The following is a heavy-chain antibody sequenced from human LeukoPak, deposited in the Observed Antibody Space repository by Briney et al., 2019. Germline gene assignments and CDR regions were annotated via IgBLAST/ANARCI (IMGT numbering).Heavy chain of an antibody. CDR2: IWYDGSNK. D-gene: IGHD3-22*01. CDR3: ARDRAYYDSSGYYGIFDY. Sequence: GRSLRLSCAASGFTFSSYGMHWVRQAPGKGLEWVAVIWYDGSNKYYADSVKGRFTTSRDNSKNTLYLQMNSLRAEDTAVYYCARDRAYYDSSGYYGIFDYWGQGTLVTVSS. J-gene: IGHJ4*02. V-gene: IGHV3-33*01. CDR1: GFTFSSYG.